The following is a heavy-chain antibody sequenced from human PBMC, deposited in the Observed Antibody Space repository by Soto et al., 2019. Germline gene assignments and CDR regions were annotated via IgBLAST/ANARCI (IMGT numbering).Heavy chain of an antibody. CDR2: IKTDGSSP. D-gene: IGHD3-10*01. Sequence: GGSLRLSCAASGFTFNNYWMHWVRQVPGKGLVWVSRIKTDGSSPNYADSVEGRFTISSDNAKNTLYLQMNSLRAEDTAVYYCARDRIAGSGSCDNWGQGTLVTVSS. J-gene: IGHJ4*02. V-gene: IGHV3-74*01. CDR1: GFTFNNYW. CDR3: ARDRIAGSGSCDN.